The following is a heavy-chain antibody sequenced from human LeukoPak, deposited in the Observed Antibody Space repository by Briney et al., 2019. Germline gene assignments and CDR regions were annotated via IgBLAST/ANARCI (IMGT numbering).Heavy chain of an antibody. D-gene: IGHD6-13*01. CDR1: GYTLTELS. V-gene: IGHV1-69*13. CDR3: ARGGSWPKNSSYYYYMDV. CDR2: IIPIFGIA. Sequence: GASVKVSCKVSGYTLTELSMHWVRQAPGQGLEWMGGIIPIFGIANYAQKFQGRVTITADESTSTAYMELSSLRSEDTAVYYCARGGSWPKNSSYYYYMDVWGKGTTVTVSS. J-gene: IGHJ6*03.